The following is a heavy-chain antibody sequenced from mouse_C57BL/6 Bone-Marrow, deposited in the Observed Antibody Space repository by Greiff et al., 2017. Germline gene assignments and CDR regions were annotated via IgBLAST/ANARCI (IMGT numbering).Heavy chain of an antibody. CDR2: INPNNGGT. J-gene: IGHJ2*01. CDR1: GYTFTDYY. V-gene: IGHV1-26*01. CDR3: ARECYFDY. Sequence: VQLQQSGPELVKPGASVKISCKASGYTFTDYYMNWVKQSHGKSLEWIGDINPNNGGTSYNQKFKGKATLTVDKSSSTAYMELRSLTSEDSAVYYCARECYFDYWGQGTTLTVSS.